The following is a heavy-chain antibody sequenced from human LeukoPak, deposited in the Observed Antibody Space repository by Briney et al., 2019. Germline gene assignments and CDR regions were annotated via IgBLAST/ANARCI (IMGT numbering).Heavy chain of an antibody. CDR1: GGSISSSSYY. Sequence: SETLSLTCSVSGGSISSSSYYWGWIRQSPGKGLEWIATIYRSGSTYYNPSLKSRVTISIDTSKNQFSLKLSSVTAADTAVYYCARVGELMVYAPHGPDDAFDIWGQGTMVTVSS. J-gene: IGHJ3*02. CDR2: IYRSGST. V-gene: IGHV4-39*07. D-gene: IGHD2-8*01. CDR3: ARVGELMVYAPHGPDDAFDI.